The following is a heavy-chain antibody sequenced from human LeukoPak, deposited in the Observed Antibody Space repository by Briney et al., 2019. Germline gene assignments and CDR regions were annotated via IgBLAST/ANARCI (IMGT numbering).Heavy chain of an antibody. D-gene: IGHD2/OR15-2a*01. CDR1: ESTFSKFW. Sequence: GGSLRLSCAASESTFSKFWMHWVRQAPGKGLVWVSGINRDGSTTTYADSVKGRFTVSRDNAKKTLYLQMNSLRAEDTAVYYCARGNYYGMDVWGQGTTVTVSS. CDR3: ARGNYYGMDV. V-gene: IGHV3-74*03. CDR2: INRDGSTT. J-gene: IGHJ6*02.